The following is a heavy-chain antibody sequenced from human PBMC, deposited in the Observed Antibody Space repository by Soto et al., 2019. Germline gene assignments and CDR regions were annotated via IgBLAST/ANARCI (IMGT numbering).Heavy chain of an antibody. V-gene: IGHV4-59*01. CDR1: GGSISSYY. CDR3: SADSSGRLYYFDY. D-gene: IGHD3-22*01. CDR2: IYYSGST. Sequence: SETLSLTCTVSGGSISSYYWSWIRQPPGKGLEWIGYIYYSGSTNYNPSLKSRVTISVDTSKNQFSLKLSSATAADTAVYYCSADSSGRLYYFDYWGQGTLVTVS. J-gene: IGHJ4*02.